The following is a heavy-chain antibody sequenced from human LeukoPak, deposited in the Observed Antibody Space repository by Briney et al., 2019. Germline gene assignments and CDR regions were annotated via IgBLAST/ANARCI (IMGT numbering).Heavy chain of an antibody. CDR1: GGSISSGGYY. CDR3: ARVVLYSGSYYEDY. D-gene: IGHD1-26*01. Sequence: SQTLSLTCTVSGGSISSGGYYWSSIRQHPGKGLEWIGYIYYSGSTYYNPSLESRVTISVDTSKNQFSLKLSSVTAADTAVYYCARVVLYSGSYYEDYWGQGTLVTVSS. CDR2: IYYSGST. J-gene: IGHJ4*02. V-gene: IGHV4-31*03.